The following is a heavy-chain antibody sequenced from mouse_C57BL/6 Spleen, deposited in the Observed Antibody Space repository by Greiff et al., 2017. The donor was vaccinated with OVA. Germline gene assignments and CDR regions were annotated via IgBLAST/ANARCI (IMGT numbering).Heavy chain of an antibody. CDR1: GFTFSDYG. D-gene: IGHD2-4*01. V-gene: IGHV5-17*01. Sequence: EVQRVESGGGLVKPGGSLKLSCAASGFTFSDYGMHWVRQAPEKGLEWVAYISSGSSTIYYADTVKGRFTISRDNAKNTLFLQLTSLRTEDTAMYYCARREDYDYGGAMDYWGQGTSVTVSS. J-gene: IGHJ4*01. CDR2: ISSGSSTI. CDR3: ARREDYDYGGAMDY.